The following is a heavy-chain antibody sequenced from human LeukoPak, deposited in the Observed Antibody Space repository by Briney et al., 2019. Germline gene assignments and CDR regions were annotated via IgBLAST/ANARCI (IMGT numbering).Heavy chain of an antibody. CDR3: ARDFKREPRP. CDR1: GFTFSSYS. Sequence: PGGSLRLSCAASGFTFSSYSMNWVRQAPGKGLEWVSYISSSSTIYHADSVKGRFTISRDNAKNSLYLQMNSLRDEDTAVYYCARDFKREPRPWGQGTLVTVSS. J-gene: IGHJ5*02. CDR2: ISSSSTI. D-gene: IGHD1-26*01. V-gene: IGHV3-48*02.